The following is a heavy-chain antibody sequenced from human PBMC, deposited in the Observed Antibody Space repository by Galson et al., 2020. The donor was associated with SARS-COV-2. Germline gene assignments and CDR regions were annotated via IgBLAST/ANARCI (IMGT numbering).Heavy chain of an antibody. D-gene: IGHD3-10*02. J-gene: IGHJ1*01. Sequence: SETLSLTCTVSGDSTSDQYYSWIRQAPGKGLEWIGYVHYSGTTHFTPSLERRVTMSVDTSKNQFYLTMSSVTAADTAVYFCARDVRLPNTSRGWVLNAFWGPGTLVTVSS. CDR3: ARDVRLPNTSRGWVLNAF. V-gene: IGHV4-59*11. CDR2: VHYSGTT. CDR1: GDSTSDQY.